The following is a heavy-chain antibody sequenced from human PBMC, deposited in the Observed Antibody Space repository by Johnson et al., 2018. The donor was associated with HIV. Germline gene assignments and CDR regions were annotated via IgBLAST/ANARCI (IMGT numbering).Heavy chain of an antibody. CDR2: IRSKTYGGTT. J-gene: IGHJ3*02. D-gene: IGHD2-15*01. CDR3: TSPRGGLVARDAFDI. V-gene: IGHV3-49*04. CDR1: GFTVSSNH. Sequence: EVQLVESGGGLIQPGGSLRLSCAASGFTVSSNHMRWVRQAPGKGLEWVGFIRSKTYGGTTEYDASVKGSFSILRDESKTIAYLQMNSLKTEDTAVYYCTSPRGGLVARDAFDIWGQGTMVTVSS.